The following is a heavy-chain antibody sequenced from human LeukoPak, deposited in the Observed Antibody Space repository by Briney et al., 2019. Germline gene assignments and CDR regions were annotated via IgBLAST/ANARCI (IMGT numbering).Heavy chain of an antibody. V-gene: IGHV3-66*01. CDR3: ARSGPTVLWSKYFDY. Sequence: PGGSLRLSCAASGFTVNTFYMSWVRQAPGKGLEWVSVLYTAGVTYYAASVQGRFTISRDTSKNTLFLQMDDLRADDTATYYCARSGPTVLWSKYFDYWGQGALVTFSS. CDR1: GFTVNTFY. CDR2: LYTAGVT. D-gene: IGHD3-10*01. J-gene: IGHJ4*02.